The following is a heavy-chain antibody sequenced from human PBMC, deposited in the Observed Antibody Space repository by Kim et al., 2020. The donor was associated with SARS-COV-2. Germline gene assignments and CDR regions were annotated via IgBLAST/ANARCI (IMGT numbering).Heavy chain of an antibody. CDR1: GGSINNYY. CDR3: ARESFQSAVDY. Sequence: SETLSLTCTVSGGSINNYYWNWIRQPAGKGPEWIGRIYTSGSTSYNPSLKSRVTMSIDTSTNQFSLNLSSVTAADTAIDYCARESFQSAVDYWGQGTLV. CDR2: IYTSGST. D-gene: IGHD1-26*01. J-gene: IGHJ4*02. V-gene: IGHV4-4*07.